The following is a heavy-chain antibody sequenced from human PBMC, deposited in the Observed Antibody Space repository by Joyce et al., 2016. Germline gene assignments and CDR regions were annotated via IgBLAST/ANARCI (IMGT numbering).Heavy chain of an antibody. CDR1: GDSISKTNYY. D-gene: IGHD2-21*01. CDR3: ARHISGGVVVIPAAFDF. V-gene: IGHV4-39*07. Sequence: QLQLQASGPRLVKPSETLSLTCIVSGDSISKTNYYWDWLRQPPGKGLEWIGNISYSGQTYSNPSLKSRVTLSVDPSKNQFYLRRSSVTAADTAVYYCARHISGGVVVIPAAFDFWGQGTLVTVSS. J-gene: IGHJ4*02. CDR2: ISYSGQT.